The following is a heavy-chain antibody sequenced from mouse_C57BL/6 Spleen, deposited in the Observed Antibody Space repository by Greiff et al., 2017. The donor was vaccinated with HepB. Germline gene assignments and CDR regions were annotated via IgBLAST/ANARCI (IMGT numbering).Heavy chain of an antibody. CDR3: ARWIYSNYGVYFDY. J-gene: IGHJ2*01. D-gene: IGHD2-5*01. V-gene: IGHV5-17*01. CDR1: GFTFSDYG. CDR2: ISSGSSTI. Sequence: DVKLVESGGGLVKPGGSLKLSCAASGFTFSDYGMHWVRQAPEKGLEWVAYISSGSSTIYYADTVKGRFTISRDNAKNTLFLQMTSLRSEDTAMYYCARWIYSNYGVYFDYWGQGTTLTVSS.